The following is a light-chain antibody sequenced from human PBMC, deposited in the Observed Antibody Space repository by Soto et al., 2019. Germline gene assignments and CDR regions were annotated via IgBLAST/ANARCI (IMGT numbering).Light chain of an antibody. J-gene: IGKJ5*01. CDR2: DAS. Sequence: EIVLTPSPPTLSFSPGEKATPSRRASQSVSSSLAWYQQKPGQAPRLLIYDASNRATGIPARFSGSGFGTDFTLTISSLEPEDFAVYYCQQSSNWPPITFGQGTRLEIK. CDR3: QQSSNWPPIT. CDR1: QSVSSS. V-gene: IGKV3-11*01.